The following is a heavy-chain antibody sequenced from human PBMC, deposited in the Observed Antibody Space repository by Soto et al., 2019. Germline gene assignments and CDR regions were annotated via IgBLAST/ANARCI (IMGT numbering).Heavy chain of an antibody. Sequence: GGSLRLSCAASGFTFSSYAMSWVRQAPGKGLEWVSAISGSGGSTYYADSVKGRFTISRDNSKNTLYLQMNSLRAEDTAVYYCAKERRSGYPDIDAFDIWGQGTMVTVSS. D-gene: IGHD3-3*01. CDR2: ISGSGGST. V-gene: IGHV3-23*01. J-gene: IGHJ3*02. CDR3: AKERRSGYPDIDAFDI. CDR1: GFTFSSYA.